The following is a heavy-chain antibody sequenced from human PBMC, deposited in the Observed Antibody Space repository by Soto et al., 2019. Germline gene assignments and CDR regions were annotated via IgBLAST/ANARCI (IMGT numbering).Heavy chain of an antibody. Sequence: PSETLSLTCTVSGGSISSGDYSWSWIRQPPGKGLEWIGYIYYSGSTNYNPSLKSRVTISVDTSKNQFSLKLSSVTAADTAVYYCARGAHYYGSGSYVWFDPWGQGTLVTVSS. CDR1: GGSISSGDYS. J-gene: IGHJ5*02. D-gene: IGHD3-10*01. CDR3: ARGAHYYGSGSYVWFDP. V-gene: IGHV4-61*08. CDR2: IYYSGST.